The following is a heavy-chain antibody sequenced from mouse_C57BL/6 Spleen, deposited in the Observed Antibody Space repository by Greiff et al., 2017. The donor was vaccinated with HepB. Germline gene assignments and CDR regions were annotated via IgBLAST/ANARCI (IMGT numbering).Heavy chain of an antibody. CDR1: GFNIKDDY. V-gene: IGHV14-4*01. D-gene: IGHD1-1*01. CDR2: IDPENGDT. J-gene: IGHJ3*01. Sequence: EVQLQQSGAELVRPGASVKLSCTASGFNIKDDYMHWVKQRPEQGLEWIGWIDPENGDTEYASKFQGKATITADTSSNTAYLQLSSLTSEDTAVYYCTTVYYGSSPWFAYWGQGTLVTVSA. CDR3: TTVYYGSSPWFAY.